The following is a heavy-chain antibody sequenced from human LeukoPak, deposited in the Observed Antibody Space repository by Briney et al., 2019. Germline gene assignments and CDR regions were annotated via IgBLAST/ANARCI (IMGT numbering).Heavy chain of an antibody. D-gene: IGHD2-15*01. CDR3: ARTYCSGGSCCLDY. CDR2: ISGSSHYT. V-gene: IGHV3-11*03. CDR1: GFTFSDYY. Sequence: GGSLRLSCEASGFTFSDYYMSWIRQAPGKGLEWVSYISGSSHYTNYADSVKGRFTISRDNSKKSLYLQMSSLRAEDTAVFYCARTYCSGGSCCLDYWGQGTLATVSS. J-gene: IGHJ4*02.